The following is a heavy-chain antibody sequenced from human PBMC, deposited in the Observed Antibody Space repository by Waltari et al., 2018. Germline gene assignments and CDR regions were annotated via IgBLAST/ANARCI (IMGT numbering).Heavy chain of an antibody. CDR2: IWVDGSIK. D-gene: IGHD3-10*01. Sequence: QEQLVESGGGVVQPGRSLRLSCAASGFSFNKYTMNWVRQAPGKGPEWVAVIWVDGSIKYYGDSVKGRFTISRDNSRNTLYLQMNSLRVDDTAVYYCARDRSSEFYYGMDVWGQGTTVTVSS. CDR1: GFSFNKYT. J-gene: IGHJ6*02. V-gene: IGHV3-33*01. CDR3: ARDRSSEFYYGMDV.